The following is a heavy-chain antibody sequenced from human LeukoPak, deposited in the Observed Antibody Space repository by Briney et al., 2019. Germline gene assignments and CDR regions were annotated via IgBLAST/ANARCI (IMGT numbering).Heavy chain of an antibody. CDR3: AFGTGTYYNALDI. CDR1: GFIFSNYW. V-gene: IGHV3-74*03. J-gene: IGHJ3*02. Sequence: PGGSPRLACGASGFIFSNYWIHWVSQAPGKGLVRVARIDSDGSSPTYADSVKGRFTISRDNAKNTLYLQMTNLRAEDTAIYYCAFGTGTYYNALDIWGQGTMVTVSS. D-gene: IGHD1-26*01. CDR2: IDSDGSSP.